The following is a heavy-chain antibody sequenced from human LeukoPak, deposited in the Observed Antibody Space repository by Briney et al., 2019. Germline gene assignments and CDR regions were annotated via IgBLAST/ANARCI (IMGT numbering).Heavy chain of an antibody. Sequence: GSLKIPCKGSGYSFTKFWIGWVRQMPGTGLEWMGFINPGDSNTRYSPSFQGQVTISADKSINTAYLQWSSLKASDTAMYYCARPYGSGSYYFDYWGQGTLVTVSS. J-gene: IGHJ4*02. D-gene: IGHD3-10*01. CDR2: INPGDSNT. CDR1: GYSFTKFW. CDR3: ARPYGSGSYYFDY. V-gene: IGHV5-51*01.